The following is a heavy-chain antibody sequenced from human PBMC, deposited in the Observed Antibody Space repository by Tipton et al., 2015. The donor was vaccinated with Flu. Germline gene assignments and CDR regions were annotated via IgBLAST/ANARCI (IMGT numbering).Heavy chain of an antibody. J-gene: IGHJ3*02. D-gene: IGHD1-26*01. V-gene: IGHV4-59*01. CDR1: GGSISSYY. Sequence: TLSLTCTVSGGSISSYYWSWIRQPPGKGLEWIGYIYYSGSTNYNPSLKSRVTISVDTSKNQFSLKLSSVTAADTAVYYCAKYSTMIVGASYDAFDIWGQGKMFTVSS. CDR3: AKYSTMIVGASYDAFDI. CDR2: IYYSGST.